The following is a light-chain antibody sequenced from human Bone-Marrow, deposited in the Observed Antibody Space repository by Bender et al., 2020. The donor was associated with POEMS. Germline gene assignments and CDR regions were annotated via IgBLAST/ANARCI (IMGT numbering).Light chain of an antibody. CDR3: AAWDDSLSGVL. Sequence: QSVMTQPPSASGTPGQRATISCSGSSSNIGSNFVYWYQQFPGTAPKSLIYSNNLRPSGVPDRFSGSKSGTSASLAISGLRSEDEADYYCAAWDDSLSGVLFGGGTKLTVL. J-gene: IGLJ3*02. CDR1: SSNIGSNF. V-gene: IGLV1-47*01. CDR2: SNN.